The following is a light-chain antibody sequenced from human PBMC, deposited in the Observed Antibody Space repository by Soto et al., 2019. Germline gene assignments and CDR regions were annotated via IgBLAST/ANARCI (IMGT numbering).Light chain of an antibody. CDR1: SSDVGSYYL. Sequence: QSVLTQPASVSGSPGQSITISCTGTSSDVGSYYLVSWYQQHPGKAPKLMIYEVTKRPSGVSNRFSGSKSGNTASLTISGLQAEDEADYYCCSYAGNPYVFGTGTKATVL. J-gene: IGLJ1*01. V-gene: IGLV2-23*02. CDR2: EVT. CDR3: CSYAGNPYV.